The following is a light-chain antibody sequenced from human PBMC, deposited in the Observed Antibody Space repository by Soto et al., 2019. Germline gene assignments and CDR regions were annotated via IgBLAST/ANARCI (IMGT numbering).Light chain of an antibody. Sequence: QSVLTQPPSASGSPGQSVTISCTGTSSDVGNYNYVSWYQQYPGKAPKLMIYEVNKRPSGVPDRFPGSKSGNTASLTVSGLQAEDEADYYCTSYAAGKNVVFGGGTKLTVL. CDR1: SSDVGNYNY. CDR2: EVN. CDR3: TSYAAGKNVV. V-gene: IGLV2-8*01. J-gene: IGLJ2*01.